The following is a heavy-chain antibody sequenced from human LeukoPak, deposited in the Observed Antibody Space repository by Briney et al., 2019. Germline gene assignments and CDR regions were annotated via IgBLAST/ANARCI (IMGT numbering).Heavy chain of an antibody. CDR2: ISSSSSTI. CDR1: GFTFSSYS. CDR3: ARDSILEWLLPQYYYYYMDV. V-gene: IGHV3-48*04. D-gene: IGHD3-3*01. Sequence: GGSLRLSCAASGFTFSSYSMNWVRQAPGKGLEWVSYISSSSSTIYYADSVKGRFTISRDNAKNSLYLQMNSLRAEDTAVYYCARDSILEWLLPQYYYYYMDVWGKGTTVTVSS. J-gene: IGHJ6*03.